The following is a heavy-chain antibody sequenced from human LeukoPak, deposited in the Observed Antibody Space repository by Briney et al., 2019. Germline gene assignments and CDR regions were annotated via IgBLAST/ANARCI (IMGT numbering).Heavy chain of an antibody. J-gene: IGHJ3*02. D-gene: IGHD6-13*01. CDR2: IYYSGST. Sequence: SETLSLTCTVAGGSISSYYWSLIRQPPGKGLEWIGYIYYSGSTNYNPSLKSRVTISVDTSKNQFSLKLSSVTAADTAVYYCAGWYSVDAFDIWGQGTMVTVSS. CDR3: AGWYSVDAFDI. CDR1: GGSISSYY. V-gene: IGHV4-59*01.